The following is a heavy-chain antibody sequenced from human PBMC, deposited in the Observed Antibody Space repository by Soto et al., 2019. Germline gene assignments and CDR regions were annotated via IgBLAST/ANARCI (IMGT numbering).Heavy chain of an antibody. J-gene: IGHJ4*02. CDR1: GGSVTSYD. D-gene: IGHD3-16*01. V-gene: IGHV4-59*02. Sequence: SETLSLTCTGSGGSVTSYDWSWIRQPPGKGLAWIGYIYYRGSTNYNPSLKSRVTISVDTSKNQFSLKLSSVTAADTGIYYCARYDHVPFYFDFWGQGALVTVSS. CDR2: IYYRGST. CDR3: ARYDHVPFYFDF.